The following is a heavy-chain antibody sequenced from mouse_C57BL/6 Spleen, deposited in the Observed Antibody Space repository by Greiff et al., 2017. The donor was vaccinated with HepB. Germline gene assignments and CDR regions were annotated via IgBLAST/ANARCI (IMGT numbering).Heavy chain of an antibody. V-gene: IGHV1-55*01. CDR1: GYTFTSYW. CDR3: ARWGMDYDGFMDY. J-gene: IGHJ4*01. Sequence: QVQLKQPGAELVKPGASVKMSCKASGYTFTSYWITWVKQRPGQGLEWIGDIYPGSGSTNYNEKFKSKATLTVDTSSSTAYMQLSSLTSEDSAVYYCARWGMDYDGFMDYWGQGTSVTVSS. D-gene: IGHD1-1*02. CDR2: IYPGSGST.